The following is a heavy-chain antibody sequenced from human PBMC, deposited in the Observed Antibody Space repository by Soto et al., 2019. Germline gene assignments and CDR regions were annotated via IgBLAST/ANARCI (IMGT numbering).Heavy chain of an antibody. V-gene: IGHV4-39*01. D-gene: IGHD6-19*01. J-gene: IGHJ6*01. CDR1: GASVRSSAY. CDR2: IYSIGNT. CDR3: RRSSRYSTDV. Sequence: SETLSLTCTVSGASVRSSAYWGWIRQPPGKGLEWIGSIYSIGNTYYNPSLKSGVTISADTSKNQFSLNLISVTAADTAVYYCRRSSRYSTDVWGQGITVTVS.